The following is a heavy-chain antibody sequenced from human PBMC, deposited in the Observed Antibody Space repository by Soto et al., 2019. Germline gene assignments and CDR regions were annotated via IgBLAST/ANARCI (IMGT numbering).Heavy chain of an antibody. CDR3: AITNSVAATPAANFDY. CDR1: GYTFTSYY. D-gene: IGHD2-15*01. CDR2: INPSGGST. Sequence: GASVKVSFKASGYTFTSYYMHWVRQAPGQGLEWMGIINPSGGSTSYAQKFQGRVTMTRDTSTSTVYMELSSLRSEDTAVYYCAITNSVAATPAANFDYWGQGTLVTVSS. J-gene: IGHJ4*02. V-gene: IGHV1-46*03.